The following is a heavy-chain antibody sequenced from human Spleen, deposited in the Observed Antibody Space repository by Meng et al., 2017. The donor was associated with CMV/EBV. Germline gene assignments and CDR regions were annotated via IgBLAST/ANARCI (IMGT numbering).Heavy chain of an antibody. CDR2: IYHSGST. J-gene: IGHJ4*02. CDR3: ARYGGGTY. V-gene: IGHV4-38-2*02. Sequence: SETLSLTCTVSGYSISSGYYWGWIRQPPGKGLEWIGSIYHSGSTYYNPSLKSRATISLDRTNNQFSLKLTSLTAADTALYYCARYGGGTYWGQGTLVTVSS. D-gene: IGHD3-16*01. CDR1: GYSISSGYY.